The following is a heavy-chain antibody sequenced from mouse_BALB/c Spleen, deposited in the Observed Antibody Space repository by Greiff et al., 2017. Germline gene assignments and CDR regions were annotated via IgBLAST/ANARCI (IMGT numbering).Heavy chain of an antibody. J-gene: IGHJ4*01. Sequence: QVQLQQPGAELVRPGASVKLSCKASGYTFTSYWINWVKQRPGQGLEWIGNIYPSDSYTNYNQKFKDKATLTVDKSSSTAYMQLSSPTSEDSAVYYCTIDGYYDYYAMDYWGQGTSVTVSS. CDR1: GYTFTSYW. D-gene: IGHD2-3*01. V-gene: IGHV1-69*02. CDR3: TIDGYYDYYAMDY. CDR2: IYPSDSYT.